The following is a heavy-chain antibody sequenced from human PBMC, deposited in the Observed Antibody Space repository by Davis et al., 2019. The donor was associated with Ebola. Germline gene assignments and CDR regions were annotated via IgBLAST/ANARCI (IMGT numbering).Heavy chain of an antibody. D-gene: IGHD6-19*01. CDR3: TRVGYSSGWDY. CDR1: GFTFSSYS. CDR2: ISANGATT. Sequence: GESLKISCAASGFTFSSYSMSWVRQAPGKGLEWVAVISANGATTVYTESAKGRFTISRDNSKNTLYLQMNSLRVEDTAVYYCTRVGYSSGWDYWGQGTLVTVSS. V-gene: IGHV3-23*01. J-gene: IGHJ4*02.